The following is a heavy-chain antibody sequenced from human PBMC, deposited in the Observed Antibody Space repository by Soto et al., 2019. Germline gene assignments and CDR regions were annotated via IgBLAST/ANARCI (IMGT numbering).Heavy chain of an antibody. J-gene: IGHJ4*02. CDR3: AREAGSDYWTAALDY. CDR2: ISAYNGNT. D-gene: IGHD2-15*01. CDR1: GYTFTSYG. Sequence: QVQLVQSGDEVKKPGASVKVSCKASGYTFTSYGISWVRQAPGQGLEWMGWISAYNGNTNYAQKLQGRVTMTTDTSTRTGYMELRSLRSEDTAVYDCAREAGSDYWTAALDYWCQGTLVTVSS. V-gene: IGHV1-18*01.